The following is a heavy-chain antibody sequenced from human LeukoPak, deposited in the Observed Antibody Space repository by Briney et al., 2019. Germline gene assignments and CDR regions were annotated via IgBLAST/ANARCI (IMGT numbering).Heavy chain of an antibody. CDR1: GGSFSGYY. Sequence: PSETLSLTCAVYGGSFSGYYWSWIRQPPGKGLEWIGEINHSGSTNYNPSLKSRVTISVDTSKNQFSLKVSSVTAADTAVYYCARLDGDIVAAFDYWGQGTLVTVSS. V-gene: IGHV4-34*01. D-gene: IGHD5-12*01. J-gene: IGHJ4*02. CDR2: INHSGST. CDR3: ARLDGDIVAAFDY.